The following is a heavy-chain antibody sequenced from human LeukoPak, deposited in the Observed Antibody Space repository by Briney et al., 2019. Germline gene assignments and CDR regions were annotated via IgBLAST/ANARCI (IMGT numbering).Heavy chain of an antibody. D-gene: IGHD5-18*01. CDR3: AKDGEGGQLCLRSLFDY. Sequence: PGGSLRLSCAASGFTFSSYWMSWVRQAPGKGLEWVANINQDGSEKYYVDSVKGRFTISRDNSKNTLYLQMNSLRAEDTAVYYCAKDGEGGQLCLRSLFDYWGQGTLVTVSS. J-gene: IGHJ4*02. CDR1: GFTFSSYW. CDR2: INQDGSEK. V-gene: IGHV3-7*03.